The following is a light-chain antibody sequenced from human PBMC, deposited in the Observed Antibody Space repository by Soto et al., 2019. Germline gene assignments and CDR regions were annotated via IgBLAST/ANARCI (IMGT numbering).Light chain of an antibody. Sequence: QSVLTQSPSASASLGASVKLTCTLSSGLSRNAITWHQQQPQKGPRFLMKVNSDGSHNKGDGIPDRFSGSGSGAGRYLTISNLQSEDEADYYCQTGDTGIVFGAGTKLTVL. CDR1: SGLSRNA. J-gene: IGLJ1*01. V-gene: IGLV4-69*01. CDR3: QTGDTGIV. CDR2: VNSDGSH.